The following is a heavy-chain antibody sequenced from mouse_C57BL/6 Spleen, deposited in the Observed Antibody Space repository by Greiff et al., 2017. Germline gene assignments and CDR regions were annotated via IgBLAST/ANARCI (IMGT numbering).Heavy chain of an antibody. J-gene: IGHJ2*01. D-gene: IGHD2-3*01. V-gene: IGHV1-26*01. CDR3: ALYDGYYFDY. Sequence: EVQLQQSGPELVKPGASVKISCKASGYTFTDYYMNWVKQSHGKSLEWIGDINPNNGGTSYNQKFKGKATLTVDKSSSTAYMALRSLTSEDSAVYYCALYDGYYFDYWGQGTTLTVSS. CDR2: INPNNGGT. CDR1: GYTFTDYY.